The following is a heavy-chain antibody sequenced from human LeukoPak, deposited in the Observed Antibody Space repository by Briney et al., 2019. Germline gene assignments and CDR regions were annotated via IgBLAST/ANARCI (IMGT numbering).Heavy chain of an antibody. CDR2: IYYSGST. CDR1: GVSISTSSFY. V-gene: IGHV4-39*07. J-gene: IGHJ6*02. D-gene: IGHD5-18*01. Sequence: SETLSLTCTVSGVSISTSSFYWGWIRQPPGKGLEWIGNIYYSGSTYYNPSLKSRVTLSVDTSKNQFSLKLYSVTAADTAVYYCAEYSYGWGGYYYYGMDVWGQGTTVTVSS. CDR3: AEYSYGWGGYYYYGMDV.